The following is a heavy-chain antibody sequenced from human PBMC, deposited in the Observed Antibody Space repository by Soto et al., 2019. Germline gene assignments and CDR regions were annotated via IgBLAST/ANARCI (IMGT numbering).Heavy chain of an antibody. V-gene: IGHV1-18*01. CDR1: GYTFTSYG. Sequence: ASVKVSCKASGYTFTSYGISWVRQAPGQGLEWMGWISAYNGNTNYAQKLQGRVTMTTDTSTSTAYMELRSLRSDDTAVYYCARGRSCSSTSCYAAYYYYYMDVWGQGTTVTVSS. CDR2: ISAYNGNT. CDR3: ARGRSCSSTSCYAAYYYYYMDV. J-gene: IGHJ6*03. D-gene: IGHD2-2*01.